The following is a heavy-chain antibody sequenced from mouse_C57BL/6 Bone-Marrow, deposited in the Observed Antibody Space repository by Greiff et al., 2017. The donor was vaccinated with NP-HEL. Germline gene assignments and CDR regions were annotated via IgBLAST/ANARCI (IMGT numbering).Heavy chain of an antibody. CDR2: INPNNGGT. Sequence: EVQLQQSGPELVKPGASVKISCKASGYTFTDYYMNWVKQSHGQSLEWIGDINPNNGGTSYNQKFKGKATLTVDKSSSTAYMELRSLTSEDSAVYYCARDFITTVVAPYYYALDYWGQGTSVTVSS. V-gene: IGHV1-26*01. J-gene: IGHJ4*01. D-gene: IGHD1-1*01. CDR3: ARDFITTVVAPYYYALDY. CDR1: GYTFTDYY.